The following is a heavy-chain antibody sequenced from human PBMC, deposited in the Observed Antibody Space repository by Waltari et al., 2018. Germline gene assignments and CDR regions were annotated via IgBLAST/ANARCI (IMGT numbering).Heavy chain of an antibody. CDR3: TTDQNCGGDCYHPGGYFDY. Sequence: EVQLVESGGGLVQPGRSLRLSCTASGFTFGDYAMSWFRQAPGKGLEWVGFIRSKAYGGTTEYAASVKGRFTISRDDSKSIAYLQMNSLKTEDTAVYYCTTDQNCGGDCYHPGGYFDYWGQGTLVTVSS. CDR1: GFTFGDYA. D-gene: IGHD2-21*01. V-gene: IGHV3-49*03. CDR2: IRSKAYGGTT. J-gene: IGHJ4*02.